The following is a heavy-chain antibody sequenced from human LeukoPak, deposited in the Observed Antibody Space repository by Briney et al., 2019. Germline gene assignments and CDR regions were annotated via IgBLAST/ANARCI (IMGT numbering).Heavy chain of an antibody. CDR1: GFTFNSYE. J-gene: IGHJ3*02. V-gene: IGHV3-7*01. Sequence: GGSLRLSCAASGFTFNSYEMNWVRQAPGKGLEWVANIKQDGSEKYYVDSVKGRFTISRDNAKNSLYLQMNSLRAEDTAVYYCAREKRITMIVVVPESAFDIWGQGTMVTVSS. D-gene: IGHD3-22*01. CDR3: AREKRITMIVVVPESAFDI. CDR2: IKQDGSEK.